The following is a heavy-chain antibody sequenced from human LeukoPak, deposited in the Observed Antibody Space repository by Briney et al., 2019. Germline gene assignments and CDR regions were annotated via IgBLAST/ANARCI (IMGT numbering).Heavy chain of an antibody. CDR2: IIPIFGRA. J-gene: IGHJ4*02. CDR3: AIKAGPYDSSGYYY. V-gene: IGHV1-69*05. CDR1: GCTFSSYA. D-gene: IGHD3-22*01. Sequence: SVKVSCKASGCTFSSYAISWVRQAPGQGLEWMGGIIPIFGRANYAQKSQGRVTITTAESTSTAYMKLSSLRSEDTAVYYCAIKAGPYDSSGYYYWGQGNLVTVSS.